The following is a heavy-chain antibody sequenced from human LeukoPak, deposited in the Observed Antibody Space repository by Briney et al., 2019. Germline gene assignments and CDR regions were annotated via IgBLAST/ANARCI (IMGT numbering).Heavy chain of an antibody. CDR1: GGSISSGGYY. D-gene: IGHD3-3*01. J-gene: IGHJ3*02. V-gene: IGHV4-30-2*01. CDR3: ARGFWSGTGDAFDI. Sequence: SETLSLTCTVSGGSISSGGYYWSWIRQPPGKGLEWNGYIYHSGSTYYNPSLKSRVTISVDRSKNQFSLKLSSVTAADTAVYYCARGFWSGTGDAFDIWGQGTMVTVSS. CDR2: IYHSGST.